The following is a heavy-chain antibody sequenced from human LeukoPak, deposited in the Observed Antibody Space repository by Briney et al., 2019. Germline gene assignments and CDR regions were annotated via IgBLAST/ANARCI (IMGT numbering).Heavy chain of an antibody. D-gene: IGHD5-18*01. CDR3: ARGGQPGYSYGWGS. CDR1: GDSVSSNSAA. J-gene: IGHJ5*02. Sequence: SQTLSLTCATSGDSVSSNSAAWNWIRQSPSRGLEWLGRTYYRSKWYNDYAVSVKSRITINPDTSKNQFSLQLDSVTPEDTAVYYCARGGQPGYSYGWGSWGQGSLVTVSS. V-gene: IGHV6-1*01. CDR2: TYYRSKWYN.